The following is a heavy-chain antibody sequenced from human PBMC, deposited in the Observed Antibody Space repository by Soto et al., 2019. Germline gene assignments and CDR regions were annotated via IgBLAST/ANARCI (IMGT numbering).Heavy chain of an antibody. V-gene: IGHV1-8*01. D-gene: IGHD2-2*03. J-gene: IGHJ4*02. CDR2: MTPNSGNT. Sequence: GASVKVSCKASGYTFTSYEINWVRQAKGQGLEWMGWMTPNSGNTGYAQKFQGRVTMTRNTSISTAYMELSSLRSVVSAVYYCARDILDRTSDYWGQGTLVTVSS. CDR1: GYTFTSYE. CDR3: ARDILDRTSDY.